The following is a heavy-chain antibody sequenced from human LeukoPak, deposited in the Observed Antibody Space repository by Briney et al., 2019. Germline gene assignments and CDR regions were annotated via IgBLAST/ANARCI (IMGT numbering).Heavy chain of an antibody. J-gene: IGHJ4*02. V-gene: IGHV4-59*01. Sequence: SETLSLTCTVSGGSISSYYWSWIRQSPGKGLEWIGYIYYSGSTNYNPSLKSRVTISVDTSKNQFSLKLSSVTAADTAVYYCARGPLVLRYFDWYPRGYFDYWGQGTLVTVSS. D-gene: IGHD3-9*01. CDR1: GGSISSYY. CDR3: ARGPLVLRYFDWYPRGYFDY. CDR2: IYYSGST.